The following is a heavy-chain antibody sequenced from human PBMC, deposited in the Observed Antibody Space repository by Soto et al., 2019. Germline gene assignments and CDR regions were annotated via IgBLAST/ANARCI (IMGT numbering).Heavy chain of an antibody. D-gene: IGHD6-13*01. CDR1: GGTFSSYA. CDR2: IIPIFGTA. Sequence: QVQLVQSGAEVKKPGSSVKVSCKASGGTFSSYAISWVRQAPGPGLEWMGGIIPIFGTANYAQKFQGRVTITADEPTSPAYMELSSLRSEDTAVYYCARSPRIAAVDNWFDPWGQGTLVTVSS. V-gene: IGHV1-69*12. J-gene: IGHJ5*02. CDR3: ARSPRIAAVDNWFDP.